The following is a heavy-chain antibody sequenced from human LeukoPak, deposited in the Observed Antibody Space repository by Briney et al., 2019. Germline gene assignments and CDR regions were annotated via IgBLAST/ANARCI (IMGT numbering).Heavy chain of an antibody. J-gene: IGHJ4*02. CDR2: INSDGSST. D-gene: IGHD3-3*01. V-gene: IGHV3-74*01. CDR1: GFTFSSYW. CDR3: ARARRSTIFGVVITRTDPSEFDY. Sequence: PGGSLRLSCAASGFTFSSYWMHWVRQAPGKGLVWVSRINSDGSSTSYADSGKGRFTISRDNAKNTLYLQMNSLSAEDTAVYYCARARRSTIFGVVITRTDPSEFDYWGQGTLVTVSS.